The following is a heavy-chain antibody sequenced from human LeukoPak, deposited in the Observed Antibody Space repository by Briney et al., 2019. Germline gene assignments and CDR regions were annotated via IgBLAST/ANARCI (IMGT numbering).Heavy chain of an antibody. V-gene: IGHV4-59*01. D-gene: IGHD5-18*01. CDR3: ARMVDTAMFWSAP. CDR1: GGSISSYY. CDR2: IYYSGST. Sequence: PSETLSLTCTVSGGSISSYYWSWIRQPPGKGLEWIGYIYYSGSTNYNPSLKSRVTISVDTSKNQFSLKLSSVTAADTAVYYGARMVDTAMFWSAPGGQGTWVTVSS. J-gene: IGHJ5*02.